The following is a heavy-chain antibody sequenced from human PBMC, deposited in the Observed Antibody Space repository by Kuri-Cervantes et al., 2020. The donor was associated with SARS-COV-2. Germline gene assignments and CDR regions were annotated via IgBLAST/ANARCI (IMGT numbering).Heavy chain of an antibody. CDR1: GGTFSSYA. V-gene: IGHV1-69*13. J-gene: IGHJ6*02. D-gene: IGHD3-9*01. Sequence: SVKVSCKASGGTFSSYAISWVRQAPGQGLEWMGGIIPIFGTANYAQKFQGRVTITADESTSTAYMELSSLRSEDTAVYYCARDHDILTGNSPGYYGMDVWGQGTTVTVSS. CDR3: ARDHDILTGNSPGYYGMDV. CDR2: IIPIFGTA.